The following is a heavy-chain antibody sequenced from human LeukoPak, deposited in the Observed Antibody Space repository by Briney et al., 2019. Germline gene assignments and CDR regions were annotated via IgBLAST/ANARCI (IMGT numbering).Heavy chain of an antibody. D-gene: IGHD3-10*01. CDR3: AKAVHRIIMVQEPLDF. CDR2: VSASGGSA. CDR1: GFSSSSYA. Sequence: GGSLRLSCAASGFSSSSYAMSWVRQAPGKGLEWVSGVSASGGSAYYADSVKGRSTISRDNSKNTLYLQTNSLRAEDTAVYYCAKAVHRIIMVQEPLDFWGQGTLVTVSS. V-gene: IGHV3-23*01. J-gene: IGHJ4*02.